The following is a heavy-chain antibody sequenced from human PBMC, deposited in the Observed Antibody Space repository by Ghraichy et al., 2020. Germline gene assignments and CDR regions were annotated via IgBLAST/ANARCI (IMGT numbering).Heavy chain of an antibody. CDR1: GGSISSGGYY. CDR2: IYYSGST. J-gene: IGHJ6*02. Sequence: SETLSLTCTVSGGSISSGGYYWSWIRQHPGKGLEWIGYIYYSGSTYYNPSLKSRVTISVDTSKNQFSLKLSSVTAADTAVYYCARATSGYDSYYYGMDVWGQGTTVTVSS. V-gene: IGHV4-31*03. D-gene: IGHD5-12*01. CDR3: ARATSGYDSYYYGMDV.